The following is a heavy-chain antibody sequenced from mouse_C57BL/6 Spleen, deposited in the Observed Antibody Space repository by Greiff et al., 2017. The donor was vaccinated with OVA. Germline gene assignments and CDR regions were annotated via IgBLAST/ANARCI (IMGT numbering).Heavy chain of an antibody. D-gene: IGHD1-1*01. CDR1: GYAFTNYL. CDR2: INPGSGGT. Sequence: LVESGAELVRPGTSVKVSCKASGYAFTNYLIEWVKQRPGQGLEWFGVINPGSGGTNYNEKFKGKATLTAAKSSSTAYMQLSSLTSEDSAVDFCARSFTTVVYWYVDVWGTGTTVTVSS. CDR3: ARSFTTVVYWYVDV. J-gene: IGHJ1*03. V-gene: IGHV1-54*01.